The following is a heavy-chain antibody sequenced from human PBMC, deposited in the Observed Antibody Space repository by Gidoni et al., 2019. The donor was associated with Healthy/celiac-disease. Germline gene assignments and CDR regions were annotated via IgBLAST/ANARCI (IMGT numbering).Heavy chain of an antibody. CDR3: AKQRGSGWATGSNYFDY. CDR1: GVTFSSDD. D-gene: IGHD6-19*01. Sequence: QVQLVESGGGVVQPGRSLRLSCAASGVTFSSDDMHWVRQAPGKGLEWVAVISYDGSNKYYADSFKGRLTISRDNSKNTLYLQMNSLRAEDTAVYYCAKQRGSGWATGSNYFDYWGQGTLFTVSS. J-gene: IGHJ4*02. CDR2: ISYDGSNK. V-gene: IGHV3-30*18.